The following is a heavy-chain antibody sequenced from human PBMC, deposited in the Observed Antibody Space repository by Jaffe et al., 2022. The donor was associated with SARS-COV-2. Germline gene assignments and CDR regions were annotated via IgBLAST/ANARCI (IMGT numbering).Heavy chain of an antibody. CDR3: ARFQYYDSSEGLDY. CDR2: ISSSSSTI. V-gene: IGHV3-48*01. Sequence: EVQLVESGGGLVQPGGSLRLSCAASGFTFSSYSMNWVRQAPGKGLEWVSYISSSSSTIYYADSVKGRFTISRDNAKNSLYLQMNSLRAEDTAVYYCARFQYYDSSEGLDYWGQGTLVTVSS. J-gene: IGHJ4*02. CDR1: GFTFSSYS. D-gene: IGHD3-22*01.